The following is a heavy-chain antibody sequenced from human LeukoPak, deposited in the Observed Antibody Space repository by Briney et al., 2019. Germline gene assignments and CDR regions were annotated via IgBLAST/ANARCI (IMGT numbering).Heavy chain of an antibody. CDR2: ISPDGITT. D-gene: IGHD3-22*01. V-gene: IGHV3-74*03. Sequence: GGSLRLSCATSGLTFSTSWMHWVRQAPGKGLVWVARISPDGITTTHADAVKGRFTISRDNSKNTLYLQMNSVGAEDTAVYYCARDRNRNFYDTSGFYWGQGTLVAVSS. CDR1: GLTFSTSW. J-gene: IGHJ4*02. CDR3: ARDRNRNFYDTSGFY.